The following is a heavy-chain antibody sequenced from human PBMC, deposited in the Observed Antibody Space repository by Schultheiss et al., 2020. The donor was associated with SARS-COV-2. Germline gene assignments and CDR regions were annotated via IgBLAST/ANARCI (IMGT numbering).Heavy chain of an antibody. CDR2: INSDGSST. J-gene: IGHJ4*02. CDR1: GFTFSSYW. Sequence: GGSLRLSCAASGFTFSSYWMHWVRQAPGKGLVWVSRINSDGSSTSYADSVKGRFTISRDNAKNTLYLQMNSLRAEDTAVYYCTTVLVGATKLDYWGQGTLVTVSS. D-gene: IGHD1-26*01. V-gene: IGHV3-74*01. CDR3: TTVLVGATKLDY.